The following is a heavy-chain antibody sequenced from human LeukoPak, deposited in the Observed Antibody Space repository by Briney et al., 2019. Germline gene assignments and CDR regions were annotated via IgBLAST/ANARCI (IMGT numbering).Heavy chain of an antibody. Sequence: PGGSLRLSCAASGFPFSSYAMHWVRQAPGKGLEYVSAISSNGGSTSYANSVKGRFTISRDNSKNTLYLQMGSLRAEDMAVYYCARAGPPAFDPWGQGTLVTVSS. V-gene: IGHV3-64*01. CDR2: ISSNGGST. J-gene: IGHJ5*02. CDR3: ARAGPPAFDP. CDR1: GFPFSSYA.